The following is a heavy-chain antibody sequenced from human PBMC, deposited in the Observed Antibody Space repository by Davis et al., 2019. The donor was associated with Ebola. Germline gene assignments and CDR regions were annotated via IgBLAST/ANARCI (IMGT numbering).Heavy chain of an antibody. Sequence: AASVKVSCKASGYTFTSYGISWVRQAPGQGLEWMGWISAYNGNTNYAQKLQGRVTMTTDTSTSTAYMELRSLRSDDTAVYYCARPKRGYSYGSFDYWGQGTLVTVSS. D-gene: IGHD5-18*01. J-gene: IGHJ4*02. CDR3: ARPKRGYSYGSFDY. CDR2: ISAYNGNT. V-gene: IGHV1-18*04. CDR1: GYTFTSYG.